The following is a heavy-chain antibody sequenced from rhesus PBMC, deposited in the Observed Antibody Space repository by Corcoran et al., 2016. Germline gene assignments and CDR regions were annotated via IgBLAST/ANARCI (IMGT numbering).Heavy chain of an antibody. Sequence: EVQLVQSGAEVKKPGASVKISCKASGYTFTDYYVHWVRQAPEKGLEWMGRVEPEDGEAIHAQKFQDRVTITAETTTDTAYMELSSLRSEDTAVYYCARGYCIGSDCYAYFDDWGQGVLVTVSS. CDR2: VEPEDGEA. D-gene: IGHD2-21*01. V-gene: IGHV1-111*02. J-gene: IGHJ4*01. CDR3: ARGYCIGSDCYAYFDD. CDR1: GYTFTDYY.